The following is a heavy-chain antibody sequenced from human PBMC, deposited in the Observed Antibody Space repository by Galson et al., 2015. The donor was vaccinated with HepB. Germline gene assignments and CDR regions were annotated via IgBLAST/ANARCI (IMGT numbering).Heavy chain of an antibody. D-gene: IGHD2-15*01. J-gene: IGHJ4*02. CDR3: AACSGGSCSSLDY. V-gene: IGHV1-24*01. CDR2: FDPEDGET. Sequence: SVKVSCKVSGYTLTELSMHWVRQAPGKGLEWMGGFDPEDGETIYAQKFQGRVTMTEDTSTDTAYMELSGLRSEDTAVYYCAACSGGSCSSLDYWGQGTLVTVSS. CDR1: GYTLTELS.